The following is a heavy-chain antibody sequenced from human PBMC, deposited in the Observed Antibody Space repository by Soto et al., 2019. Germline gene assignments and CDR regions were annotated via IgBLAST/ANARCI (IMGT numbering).Heavy chain of an antibody. CDR2: INAGNGNT. CDR3: ARGNNEYYYDSSGYPEYFQH. D-gene: IGHD3-22*01. V-gene: IGHV1-3*01. CDR1: GYTFTSYA. J-gene: IGHJ1*01. Sequence: ASVKVSCKASGYTFTSYAMHWVRQAPGQRLEWMGWINAGNGNTKYSQKFQGRVTITADKSTSTAYMELSSLRSEDTAVYYCARGNNEYYYDSSGYPEYFQHWGQGTLVTVSS.